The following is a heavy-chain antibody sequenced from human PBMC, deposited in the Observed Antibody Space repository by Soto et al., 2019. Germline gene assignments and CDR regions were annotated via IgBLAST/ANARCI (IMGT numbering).Heavy chain of an antibody. CDR1: GFTFSSYG. D-gene: IGHD5-18*01. V-gene: IGHV3-30*18. J-gene: IGHJ4*02. CDR3: AKDQGRGGYSYGYFSPYFDY. Sequence: PGGSLRLSCAASGFTFSSYGMHWVRQAPGKGLGWVAVISYDGSNKYYADSVKGRFTISRDNSKNTLYLQMNSLRAEDTAVYYCAKDQGRGGYSYGYFSPYFDYWGQGTLVTVSS. CDR2: ISYDGSNK.